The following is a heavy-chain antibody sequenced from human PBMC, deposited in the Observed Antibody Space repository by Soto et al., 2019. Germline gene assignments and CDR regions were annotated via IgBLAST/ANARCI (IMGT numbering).Heavy chain of an antibody. CDR2: INTDNGDT. J-gene: IGHJ4*02. V-gene: IGHV1-18*01. D-gene: IGHD3-10*01. Sequence: QVQLVQSGAEVKKPGASVKVSCKTSGYSFTTNGITWVRQAPGQGLEWMGWINTDNGDTKYAQKFQGRVTMTTDTSTSTAYMELRSLRSDDTAVYYGARRGVLPDYWGQGSLVTFFS. CDR1: GYSFTTNG. CDR3: ARRGVLPDY.